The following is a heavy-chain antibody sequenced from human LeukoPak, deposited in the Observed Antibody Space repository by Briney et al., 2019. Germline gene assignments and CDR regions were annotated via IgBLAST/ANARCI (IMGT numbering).Heavy chain of an antibody. CDR1: GRNFTSHG. D-gene: IGHD2-2*01. Sequence: GALEISCMGSGRNFTSHGMGGVRQVPGKGLEWMGIIYPGDSDTRYSPSFQGQVTISADKSISTAYLQWSSLKASDTAMYYCASLNYCSSTSCYGGYFDYWGQGTLVTVSS. CDR3: ASLNYCSSTSCYGGYFDY. V-gene: IGHV5-51*01. CDR2: IYPGDSDT. J-gene: IGHJ4*02.